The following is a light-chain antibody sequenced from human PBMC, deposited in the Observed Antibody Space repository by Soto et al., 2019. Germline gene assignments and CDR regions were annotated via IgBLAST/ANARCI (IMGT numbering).Light chain of an antibody. CDR2: GAS. CDR3: QQYNDWLT. Sequence: EIVMTQSPDTLSVSPGERATLFCRASQSVSSTVAWYQQRPGQAPRLLIYGASTRATGIPARFSGSGSGTEFSLTISSLPSEDSAVYYCQQYNDWLTFGGGTKVEIK. V-gene: IGKV3-15*01. J-gene: IGKJ4*01. CDR1: QSVSST.